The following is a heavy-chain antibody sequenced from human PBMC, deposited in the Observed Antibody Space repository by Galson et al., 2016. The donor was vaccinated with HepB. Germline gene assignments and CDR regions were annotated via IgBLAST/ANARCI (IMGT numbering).Heavy chain of an antibody. CDR3: ARTLFGDCYSTNCNPKTYFFDY. Sequence: SLRLSCAATGFSFSDYPMTWFRQAPGKGLEWVGFIRSKPFGGAPEYAASVKGRFTISRDDSRGIAYLQMNSLKTGDTAIYYCARTLFGDCYSTNCNPKTYFFDYWGQGTLVTVSS. D-gene: IGHD2-2*01. CDR1: GFSFSDYP. J-gene: IGHJ4*02. V-gene: IGHV3-49*03. CDR2: IRSKPFGGAP.